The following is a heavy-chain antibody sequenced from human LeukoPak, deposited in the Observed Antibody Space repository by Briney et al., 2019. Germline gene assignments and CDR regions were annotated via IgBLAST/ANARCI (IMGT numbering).Heavy chain of an antibody. Sequence: ASVKVSCKASGYTFTSYYMHWVRQAPGQRLEWMGIINPSGGSTSYAQKFQGRVTMTRDTSTSTVYMELSSLRSEDTAVYYCARDWTRRQATIFGVAPYGMDVWGQGTTVTVSS. CDR1: GYTFTSYY. V-gene: IGHV1-46*01. D-gene: IGHD3-3*01. CDR2: INPSGGST. J-gene: IGHJ6*02. CDR3: ARDWTRRQATIFGVAPYGMDV.